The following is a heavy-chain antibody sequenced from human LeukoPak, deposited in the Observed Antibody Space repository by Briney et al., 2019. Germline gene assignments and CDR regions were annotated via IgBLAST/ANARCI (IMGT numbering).Heavy chain of an antibody. CDR1: GFTVSSNY. D-gene: IGHD6-19*01. V-gene: IGHV3-66*01. J-gene: IGHJ4*02. CDR3: ARDAGIAVAGSFDY. CDR2: IYSGGST. Sequence: GGSLRLSCAASGFTVSSNYMSWVRQAPGKGLEWVSVIYSGGSTYYADSVKGRFAISRDNSKNTLYLQMNSLRAEDTAVYYCARDAGIAVAGSFDYWGQGTLVTVSP.